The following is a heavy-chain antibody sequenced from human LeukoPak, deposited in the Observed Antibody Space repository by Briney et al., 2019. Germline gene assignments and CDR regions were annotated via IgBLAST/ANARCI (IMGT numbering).Heavy chain of an antibody. CDR3: ARGGRDGYTLYPLDY. Sequence: SETLSLTCTVSCGSISSYYWSWIRQPPGKGLEWIGYIYYSGSTNYNPSLKSRVTISVDTSKNQLSLKLRSVTAADTAVYYCARGGRDGYTLYPLDYWGQGTLVTVSS. D-gene: IGHD5-24*01. CDR1: CGSISSYY. V-gene: IGHV4-59*08. J-gene: IGHJ4*02. CDR2: IYYSGST.